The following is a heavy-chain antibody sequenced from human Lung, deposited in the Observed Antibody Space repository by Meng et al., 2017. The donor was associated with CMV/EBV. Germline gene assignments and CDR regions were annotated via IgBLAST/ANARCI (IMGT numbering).Heavy chain of an antibody. D-gene: IGHD2-15*01. Sequence: SETLSLXCTASGCSINNYYLTWIRQPPGMRLEWVGYISYSSSTKYNPSLKSRVTISVDTSKNHFYLKLSSVIAADTAVYYCARDSLSVVDPDHYFDYWGQGTLVTVSS. J-gene: IGHJ4*02. CDR2: ISYSSST. CDR1: GCSINNYY. V-gene: IGHV4-59*01. CDR3: ARDSLSVVDPDHYFDY.